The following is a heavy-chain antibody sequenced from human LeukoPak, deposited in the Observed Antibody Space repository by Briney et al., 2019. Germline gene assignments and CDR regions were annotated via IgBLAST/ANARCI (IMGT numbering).Heavy chain of an antibody. V-gene: IGHV3-74*01. Sequence: PGGSLRLSCAASGFTFSSYWMHWVRQAPGKGLVWVSRINSDGSSTSYADSVKGRFTISRDNAKNTLYLQMNSLRAEDTAVYYCASGIFGVVSNTYYYYGMGVWGQGTTVTVSS. D-gene: IGHD3-3*01. J-gene: IGHJ6*02. CDR3: ASGIFGVVSNTYYYYGMGV. CDR1: GFTFSSYW. CDR2: INSDGSST.